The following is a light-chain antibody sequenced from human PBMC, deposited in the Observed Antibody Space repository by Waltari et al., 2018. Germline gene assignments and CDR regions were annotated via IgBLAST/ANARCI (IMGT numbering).Light chain of an antibody. Sequence: QSALTQPASVSGSPGQSITIPCTGTSSDVGGYVSVSCDQQHPRQAPKLMIYEVSNRPSGVSSRFSGPKSANTASLTISGLQAEDEADYYCSSYTSSSSWVFGGGTKLTVL. V-gene: IGLV2-14*01. CDR1: SSDVGGYVS. J-gene: IGLJ3*02. CDR3: SSYTSSSSWV. CDR2: EVS.